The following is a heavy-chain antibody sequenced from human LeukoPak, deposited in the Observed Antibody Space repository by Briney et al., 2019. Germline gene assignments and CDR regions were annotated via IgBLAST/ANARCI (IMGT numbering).Heavy chain of an antibody. D-gene: IGHD3-10*01. V-gene: IGHV1-69*01. CDR1: GGTFSSYA. J-gene: IGHJ3*02. Sequence: ASVKVSCKASGGTFSSYAISWVRQAPGQGLEWMGGIIPIFGTANYAQKFQGRVTITADESTSTAYMELSSLRSEDTAVYYCARGGLEGPSMVRGASPRDDAFDIWGQGTMVTVSS. CDR2: IIPIFGTA. CDR3: ARGGLEGPSMVRGASPRDDAFDI.